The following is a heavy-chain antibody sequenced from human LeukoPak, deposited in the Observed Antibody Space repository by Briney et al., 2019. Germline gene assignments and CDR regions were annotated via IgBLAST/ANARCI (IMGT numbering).Heavy chain of an antibody. CDR2: ISSSSSYI. D-gene: IGHD5-18*01. CDR3: ARTTRSVDTAADY. CDR1: GFTFSSYS. V-gene: IGHV3-21*01. J-gene: IGHJ4*02. Sequence: GGSLRLSCAASGFTFSSYSMNWVRQAPGKGLEWVSSISSSSSYIYYADSVKGRFTISRDNAKNSLYLQMNSLRAEDTAVYYCARTTRSVDTAADYWGQGTLVTVSS.